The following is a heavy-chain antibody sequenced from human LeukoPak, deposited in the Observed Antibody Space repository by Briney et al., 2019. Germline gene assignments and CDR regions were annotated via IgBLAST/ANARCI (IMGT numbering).Heavy chain of an antibody. J-gene: IGHJ6*02. CDR3: ARSPYYYGSGSYGYYGMDV. V-gene: IGHV3-21*01. D-gene: IGHD3-10*01. CDR1: GFTFSSYS. CDR2: ISSSSSYI. Sequence: GGSLRLSCAASGFTFSSYSMNWVRQAPGKGLEWVSSISSSSSYIYYADSVKGRFTISRDNAKISLYLQMNSLRAEDTAVYYCARSPYYYGSGSYGYYGMDVWGQGTTVTVSS.